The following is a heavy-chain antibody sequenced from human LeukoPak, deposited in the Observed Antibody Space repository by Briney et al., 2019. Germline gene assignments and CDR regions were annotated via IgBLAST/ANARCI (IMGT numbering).Heavy chain of an antibody. CDR3: ARHEHDSSGYYDYFDY. CDR2: IYYSGST. Sequence: SETLSLTCTVSGGSISSYYWSWIRQPPGKGLEWIGYIYYSGSTNYNPSLKSRVTISVDTSKNQFSLKLSSVIAADTAVYYCARHEHDSSGYYDYFDYWGQGTLVTVSS. CDR1: GGSISSYY. V-gene: IGHV4-59*08. D-gene: IGHD3-22*01. J-gene: IGHJ4*02.